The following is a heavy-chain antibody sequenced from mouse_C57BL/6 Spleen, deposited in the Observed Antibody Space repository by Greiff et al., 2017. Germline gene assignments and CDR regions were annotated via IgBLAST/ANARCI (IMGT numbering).Heavy chain of an antibody. CDR2: IDPETGGT. Sequence: QVQLKQSGAELVRPGASVTLSCKASGYTFTDYEMHWVKQTPVHGLEWIGAIDPETGGTAYNQKFKGKAILTADKSSSTAYMELRSLTSEDSAVYYCTRRGVYGSSYDYAMDYWGQGTSVTVSS. D-gene: IGHD1-1*01. V-gene: IGHV1-15*01. CDR1: GYTFTDYE. J-gene: IGHJ4*01. CDR3: TRRGVYGSSYDYAMDY.